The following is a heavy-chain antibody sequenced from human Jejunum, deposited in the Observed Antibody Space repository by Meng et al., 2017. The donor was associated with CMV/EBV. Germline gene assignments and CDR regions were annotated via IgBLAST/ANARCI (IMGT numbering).Heavy chain of an antibody. J-gene: IGHJ4*02. D-gene: IGHD3-10*01. CDR2: FVNNVDT. CDR3: ARGTPGRSYSDY. Sequence: QVQVLESGAGVKKPGASVRVSCEASVYPFASYGISWLRQAPGQGLEWMGWFVNNVDTYSAQKFPGRVPMTTDTHTSTAFMELRSLRSDDTAVYYCARGTPGRSYSDYWGQGTLVTVSS. V-gene: IGHV1-18*01. CDR1: VYPFASYG.